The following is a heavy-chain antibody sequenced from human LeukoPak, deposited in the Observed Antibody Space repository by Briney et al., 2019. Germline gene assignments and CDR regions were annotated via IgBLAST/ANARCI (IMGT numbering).Heavy chain of an antibody. CDR2: INPSGGST. V-gene: IGHV1-46*01. J-gene: IGHJ1*01. D-gene: IGHD3-3*01. CDR3: AREARITIFGVVTPSLYFQH. Sequence: PSVKVSCKASGYTFTSYYMHWVRQAPGQGLEWMGIINPSGGSTSYAQKFQGRVTMTRDTSTSTVYMELSSLISEDTAVYYCAREARITIFGVVTPSLYFQHWGQGTLVTVSS. CDR1: GYTFTSYY.